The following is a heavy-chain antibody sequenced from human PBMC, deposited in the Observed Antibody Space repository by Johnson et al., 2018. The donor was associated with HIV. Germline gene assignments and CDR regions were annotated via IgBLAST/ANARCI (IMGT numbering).Heavy chain of an antibody. V-gene: IGHV3-30*14. CDR2: FSYDGSNK. J-gene: IGHJ3*02. CDR3: ARDDIRDGKSFDI. CDR1: GFTFSNYA. Sequence: QMLLVEPGGGVVQPRRSLRLSCAASGFTFSNYAMNWVRQAPGKGLEWVAVFSYDGSNKHFAESVQGRFTVSRDNSKNTLYLQMNSLRAEDTAVYYCARDDIRDGKSFDIWGQGTMVTVSS.